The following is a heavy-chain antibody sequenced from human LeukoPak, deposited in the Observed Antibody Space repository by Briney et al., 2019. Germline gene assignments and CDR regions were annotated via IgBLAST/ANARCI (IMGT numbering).Heavy chain of an antibody. V-gene: IGHV1-18*01. CDR2: ISAYNGNT. CDR1: GYTFTSYG. D-gene: IGHD3-10*01. J-gene: IGHJ4*02. Sequence: ASLKVSCKASGYTFTSYGISWVRQAPGQGLEWMGWISAYNGNTNYAQKLQGRVTMTTDTSTSTAYMELRSLRSDDTAVYYCARVRGSYSMYYFDYWGQGTLVTVSS. CDR3: ARVRGSYSMYYFDY.